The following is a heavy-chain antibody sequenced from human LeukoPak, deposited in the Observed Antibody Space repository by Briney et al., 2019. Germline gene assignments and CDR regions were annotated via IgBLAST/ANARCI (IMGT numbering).Heavy chain of an antibody. J-gene: IGHJ4*02. CDR2: IKSKTDGGTT. CDR3: TTPHWGTMVGDSYFDY. CDR1: GFTFSSYS. V-gene: IGHV3-15*01. Sequence: GGSLRLSCAASGFTFSSYSMNWVRQAPGKGLEWVGRIKSKTDGGTTDYAAPVKGRFTISRDDSKNTLYLQMNSLKTEDTAVYYCTTPHWGTMVGDSYFDYWGQGTLVTVSS. D-gene: IGHD4/OR15-4a*01.